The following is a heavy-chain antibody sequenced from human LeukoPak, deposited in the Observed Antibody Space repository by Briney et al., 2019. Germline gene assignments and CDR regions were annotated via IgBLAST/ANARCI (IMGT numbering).Heavy chain of an antibody. D-gene: IGHD4-17*01. J-gene: IGHJ6*02. Sequence: GESLKISCTGSGYSFTSYWIGWVRQMPGKGLERMGIIYPGDSDTRYSPSFQGQVTISADKSISTAYLQWSKLKASDTAMYYCARLYGDYVMGGYGMDVWGQGTTVTVSS. CDR2: IYPGDSDT. V-gene: IGHV5-51*01. CDR1: GYSFTSYW. CDR3: ARLYGDYVMGGYGMDV.